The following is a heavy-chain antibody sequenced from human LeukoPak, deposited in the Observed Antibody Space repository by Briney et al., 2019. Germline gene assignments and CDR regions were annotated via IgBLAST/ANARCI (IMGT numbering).Heavy chain of an antibody. D-gene: IGHD6-19*01. CDR1: GDSVSSKNAA. CDR2: TYYRTKWFY. Sequence: SQTLSLTCAISGDSVSSKNAAWTWIRQSPSRGLEWLGRTYYRTKWFYDYAVSVKSRITINPDTSKNQFSLQLHSVSPEDTAVYYCAREKGASASGWYFFDYWGQGTPVTVSS. CDR3: AREKGASASGWYFFDY. V-gene: IGHV6-1*01. J-gene: IGHJ4*02.